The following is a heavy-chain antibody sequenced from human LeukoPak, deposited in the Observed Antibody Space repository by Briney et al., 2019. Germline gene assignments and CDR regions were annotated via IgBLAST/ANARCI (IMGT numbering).Heavy chain of an antibody. CDR3: ARDGGIAVGFGFDY. V-gene: IGHV4-34*01. D-gene: IGHD6-19*01. J-gene: IGHJ4*02. Sequence: KPGGSLRLSCAASGFTFSSYAMSWVRQAPGKGLEWIGEINHSGSTNYNPSLKSRVTISVDTSKNQFSLKLSSVTAADTAVYYCARDGGIAVGFGFDYWGQGTLVTVSS. CDR1: GFTFSSYA. CDR2: INHSGST.